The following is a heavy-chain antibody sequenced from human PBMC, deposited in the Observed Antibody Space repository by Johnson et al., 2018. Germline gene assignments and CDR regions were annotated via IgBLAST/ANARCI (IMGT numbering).Heavy chain of an antibody. V-gene: IGHV3-73*02. D-gene: IGHD1-26*01. Sequence: VQLQESGGGLVQPGGSLKLSCAAAGFTFSNSAMHWVRQASGKGLEWFGRIITKGDNYATAYGASVKGRFTISRDDSKNTAYLQMNSLKTEDTAVYYCTKLGDDFGYWGQGTLVTVSS. CDR2: IITKGDNYAT. J-gene: IGHJ4*02. CDR3: TKLGDDFGY. CDR1: GFTFSNSA.